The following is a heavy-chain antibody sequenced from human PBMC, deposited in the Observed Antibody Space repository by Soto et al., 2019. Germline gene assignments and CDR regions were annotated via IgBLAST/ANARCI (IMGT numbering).Heavy chain of an antibody. V-gene: IGHV1-18*04. CDR1: GYTFTSYG. D-gene: IGHD1-26*01. J-gene: IGHJ4*02. Sequence: QVQLLQSGPELKKPGASVKVSCKASGYTFTSYGISWVRQAPGQGLEWMGRINANNGDTDYRQKFQGRITMTADASTDTVYMDLRNLTTDDTGVYYCSRFGAYGSHWGQGTQITVSS. CDR2: INANNGDT. CDR3: SRFGAYGSH.